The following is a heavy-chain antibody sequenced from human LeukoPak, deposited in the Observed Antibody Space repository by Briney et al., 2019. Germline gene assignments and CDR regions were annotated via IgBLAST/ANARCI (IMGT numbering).Heavy chain of an antibody. CDR3: EGETTVSSGGDFDI. V-gene: IGHV1-69*04. J-gene: IGHJ3*02. D-gene: IGHD4-17*01. CDR2: IIPVLGIA. Sequence: ASVKVSCKTPGGTFGNFAISWVRQAPGQGLEWMGRIIPVLGIANTAQKFQDRVTITADKSTGTVYLEVRGLRSEDTAVYYCEGETTVSSGGDFDIWGQGTMVIVSS. CDR1: GGTFGNFA.